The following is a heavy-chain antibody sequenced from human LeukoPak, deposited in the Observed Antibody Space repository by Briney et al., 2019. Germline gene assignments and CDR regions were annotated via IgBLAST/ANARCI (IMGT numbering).Heavy chain of an antibody. J-gene: IGHJ4*02. CDR1: GFTFSSYE. Sequence: GGSLRLSCAASGFTFSSYEMNWVRQAPGKGLEWVSYISSSGSHTNYADSVTGRFTISRNNAKKSLHLQMNSLRAEDTAVYYCARHPDGSLSLDYWGQGTLVTVSS. V-gene: IGHV3-48*03. D-gene: IGHD1-26*01. CDR3: ARHPDGSLSLDY. CDR2: ISSSGSHT.